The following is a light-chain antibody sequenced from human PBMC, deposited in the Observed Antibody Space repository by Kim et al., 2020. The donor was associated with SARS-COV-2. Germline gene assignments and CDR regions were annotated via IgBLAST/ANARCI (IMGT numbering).Light chain of an antibody. CDR1: SSDVGSYNL. CDR2: EVS. CDR3: CSYVV. J-gene: IGLJ2*01. Sequence: QSALTQPASVSGSPGQSITISCTGTSSDVGSYNLVSCYQHHPGKAPKLMIYEVSKRPSGVSNRFSGSKSGNTASLTISGLQAEDEADLYCCSYVVFG. V-gene: IGLV2-23*02.